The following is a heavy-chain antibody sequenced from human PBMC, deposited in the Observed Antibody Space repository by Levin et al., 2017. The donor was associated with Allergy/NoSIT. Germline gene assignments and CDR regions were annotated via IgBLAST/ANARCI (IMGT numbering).Heavy chain of an antibody. CDR1: GFTFSSYG. J-gene: IGHJ4*02. D-gene: IGHD5-18*01. Sequence: GESLKISCAASGFTFSSYGMHLVRQAPGKGLEWVALIWYDASNKYYADSVKGRFTISRDNSKNTLYLQMNSLRAEDTAIYYCARVDTAMEGVFDYWGQGNLVIVSS. CDR2: IWYDASNK. CDR3: ARVDTAMEGVFDY. V-gene: IGHV3-33*01.